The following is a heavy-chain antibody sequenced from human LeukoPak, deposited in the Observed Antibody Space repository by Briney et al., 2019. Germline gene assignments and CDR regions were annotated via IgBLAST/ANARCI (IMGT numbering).Heavy chain of an antibody. J-gene: IGHJ4*02. CDR3: AKGGGQWLVESYFDY. V-gene: IGHV3-9*01. D-gene: IGHD6-19*01. CDR1: GFTFDDYA. Sequence: GGSLRLSCAASGFTFDDYAMHWVRQAPGKGLEWVSGISWNSGSIGYADSVKGRFTISRDNAKNSLYLQMNSLGAEDTALYYCAKGGGQWLVESYFDYWGQGTLVTVSS. CDR2: ISWNSGSI.